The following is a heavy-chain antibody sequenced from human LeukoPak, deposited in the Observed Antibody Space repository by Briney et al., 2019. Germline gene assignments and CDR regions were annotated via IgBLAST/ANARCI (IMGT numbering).Heavy chain of an antibody. CDR2: ISSSGSTI. J-gene: IGHJ6*03. CDR1: RFTFSSYA. Sequence: GGSLRLSCAASRFTFSSYAMSWVRQAPGKGLEWVSYISSSGSTIYYADSVKGRFTISRDNAKNSLYLQMNSLRAEDTAVYYCARETREYSGSPDYYYYYYMDVWGKGTTVTVYS. V-gene: IGHV3-48*03. CDR3: ARETREYSGSPDYYYYYYMDV. D-gene: IGHD1-26*01.